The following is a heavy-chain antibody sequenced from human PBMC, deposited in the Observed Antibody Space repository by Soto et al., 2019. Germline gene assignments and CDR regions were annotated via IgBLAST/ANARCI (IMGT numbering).Heavy chain of an antibody. J-gene: IGHJ6*02. CDR3: ARVREYSYGFYYYGMDV. V-gene: IGHV3-30-3*01. CDR1: GFTFSSYA. Sequence: QVQLVESGGGVVQPGRSLRLSCAASGFTFSSYAMHWVRQAPGKGLEWVAVISYDGSNKYYADSVKGRFTISRDNSKNTLYLQMNSLRAEDTAVYYCARVREYSYGFYYYGMDVWGQGTTVTVSS. CDR2: ISYDGSNK. D-gene: IGHD5-18*01.